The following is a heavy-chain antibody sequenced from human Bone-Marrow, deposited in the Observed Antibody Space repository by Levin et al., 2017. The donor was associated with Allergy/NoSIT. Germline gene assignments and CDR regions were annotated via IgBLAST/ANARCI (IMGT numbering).Heavy chain of an antibody. Sequence: PSETLSLTCAVSGYSISSGYYWAWIRQPPGKGLEWIGNIFHSGSSNYDPSLKSRVTISVDTSKNQFSLKLSSVTAADTALYYCARLKVGFLADYWGQGTLVTVSS. D-gene: IGHD3-3*01. J-gene: IGHJ4*02. CDR2: IFHSGSS. CDR1: GYSISSGYY. V-gene: IGHV4-38-2*01. CDR3: ARLKVGFLADY.